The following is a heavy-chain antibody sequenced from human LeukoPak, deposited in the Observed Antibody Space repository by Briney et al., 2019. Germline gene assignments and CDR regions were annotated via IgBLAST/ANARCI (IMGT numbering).Heavy chain of an antibody. CDR3: ANEGDTAMDY. V-gene: IGHV4-39*01. Sequence: SETLSLTCTVSGGSISSSSYYWGWIRQPQGKGLEWIGSIDYSGSTYYNPYFKSRVTISVDTSKNQFSLKLSSVTAADTAVYYCANEGDTAMDYWGQGTLVTVSS. J-gene: IGHJ4*02. CDR2: IDYSGST. D-gene: IGHD5-18*01. CDR1: GGSISSSSYY.